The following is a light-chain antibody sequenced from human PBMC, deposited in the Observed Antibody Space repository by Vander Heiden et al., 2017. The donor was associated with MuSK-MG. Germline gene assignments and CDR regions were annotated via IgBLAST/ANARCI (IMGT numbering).Light chain of an antibody. CDR2: WAS. CDR3: QRDYTSGNT. Sequence: DIVMTQSPDSLTVSLGERATINCKSSQTVLYTSNNKNYLAWYQQKPGQPPKLLLYWASTRESRVPDRFRGTGSGSDFTLSIMSLQAEDVALYYCQRDYTSGNTFGQGTLMEIK. J-gene: IGKJ5*01. V-gene: IGKV4-1*01. CDR1: QTVLYTSNNKNY.